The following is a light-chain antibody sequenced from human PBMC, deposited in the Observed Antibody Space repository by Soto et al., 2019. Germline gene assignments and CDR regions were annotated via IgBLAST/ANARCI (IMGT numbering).Light chain of an antibody. Sequence: EIVLTQSPATLSLSPGDRAILSCGASQSVSSSYLAWYQQKPGQAPGLLIYGASIRATGIPDRFVASGSGTEFTLTVSRLEPEDFAVYDCHQYGDSPLFGPGTKVDIK. V-gene: IGKV3-20*01. CDR2: GAS. J-gene: IGKJ3*01. CDR3: HQYGDSPL. CDR1: QSVSSSY.